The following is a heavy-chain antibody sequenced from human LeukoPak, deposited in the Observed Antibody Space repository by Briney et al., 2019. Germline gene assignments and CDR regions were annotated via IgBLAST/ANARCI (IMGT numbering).Heavy chain of an antibody. V-gene: IGHV4-31*03. CDR3: ARVSGRAAAGYFDY. CDR1: GGSISSGGYY. CDR2: IYYSGST. D-gene: IGHD6-13*01. Sequence: PSETLSLTCTVSGGSISSGGYYWSWIRQHPGKGLEWIGYIYYSGSTYYNPSLKSRVTISVDTSKNQFSLKLSSVTAADTAVYYCARVSGRAAAGYFDYWGRGTLVTVSS. J-gene: IGHJ4*02.